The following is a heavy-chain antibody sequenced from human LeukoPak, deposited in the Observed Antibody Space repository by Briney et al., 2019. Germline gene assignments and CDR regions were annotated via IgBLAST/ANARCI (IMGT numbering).Heavy chain of an antibody. V-gene: IGHV3-30*18. CDR3: AKDGGGAVAGRDDRGRLDY. D-gene: IGHD6-19*01. CDR2: ISYDGSNK. CDR1: GFTFSSYG. J-gene: IGHJ4*02. Sequence: PGGSLRLSCAASGFTFSSYGMHWVRQAPGKGLEWVAVISYDGSNKYYADSVKGRFTISRDNSKNTLYLQMNSLRAEDTAVYYCAKDGGGAVAGRDDRGRLDYWGQGTLVTVSS.